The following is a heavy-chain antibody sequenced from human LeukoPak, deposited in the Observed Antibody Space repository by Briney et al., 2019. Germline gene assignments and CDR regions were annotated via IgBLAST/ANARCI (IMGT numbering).Heavy chain of an antibody. Sequence: GGSLRLSCAASGFTISRYWMSWVRLVPGKGPESVAHIKHDSSETYYVDSVRGRFIISRDNVKNSLYLQMNCLRVEDTAVYHCARGPTDFDASDIWGHGTLVTVSS. CDR1: GFTISRYW. CDR3: ARGPTDFDASDI. V-gene: IGHV3-7*01. D-gene: IGHD1-26*01. J-gene: IGHJ3*02. CDR2: IKHDSSET.